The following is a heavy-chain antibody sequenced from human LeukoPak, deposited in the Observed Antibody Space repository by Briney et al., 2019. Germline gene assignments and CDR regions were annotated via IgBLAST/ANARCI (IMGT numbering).Heavy chain of an antibody. CDR2: VNSDGSTT. V-gene: IGHV3-74*01. J-gene: IGHJ4*02. CDR3: AISGLGFGEFRGLDY. D-gene: IGHD3-10*01. CDR1: GFPFSNYW. Sequence: GGSLRLSCAASGFPFSNYWMHWVRQAPGKGLVWVSRVNSDGSTTNYADSVKGRFTISRDTSKNALYLQMNSLRAEDTAVYYCAISGLGFGEFRGLDYWGQGTLVTVSS.